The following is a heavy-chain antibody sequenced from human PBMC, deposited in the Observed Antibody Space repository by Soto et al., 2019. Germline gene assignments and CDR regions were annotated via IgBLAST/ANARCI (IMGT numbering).Heavy chain of an antibody. D-gene: IGHD2-2*01. CDR2: IYPGDSDT. V-gene: IGHV5-51*01. CDR3: ARHQRGVVLVPAAMRNYYGMDV. CDR1: GYKVSTWHNFTSYW. Sequence: ESLKISCMGSGYKVSTWHNFTSYWIAWVRQMPGEGLEWMGIIYPGDSDTRYSPSFQGQVTISADKSINSVYLQWSSLKASDTATYYCARHQRGVVLVPAAMRNYYGMDVWGQGTTVTVSS. J-gene: IGHJ6*02.